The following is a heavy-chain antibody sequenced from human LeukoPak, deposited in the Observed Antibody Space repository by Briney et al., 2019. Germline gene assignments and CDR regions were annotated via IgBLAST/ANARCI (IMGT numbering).Heavy chain of an antibody. CDR3: ARERGLEQWLVPGY. J-gene: IGHJ4*02. D-gene: IGHD6-19*01. Sequence: ASVKVSCKASGYTFTGYYMHWVRQAPGQGLEWMGWFNPNSGGTNYAQKFQGRVTMTRDTSISTAYMELGRLRSDDTAVYYCARERGLEQWLVPGYWGQGTLVTVSS. V-gene: IGHV1-2*02. CDR1: GYTFTGYY. CDR2: FNPNSGGT.